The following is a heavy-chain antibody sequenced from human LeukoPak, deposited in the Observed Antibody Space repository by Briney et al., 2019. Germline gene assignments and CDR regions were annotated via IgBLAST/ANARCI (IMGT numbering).Heavy chain of an antibody. J-gene: IGHJ3*01. D-gene: IGHD1-26*01. V-gene: IGHV3-21*01. CDR3: ARAGFGELLVAAFDF. CDR1: GFTFSSYS. CDR2: ISSSSTYI. Sequence: GGSLRLSCAASGFTFSSYSINWVRQAPGKGLEWVSSISSSSTYIYYADSLKGRFTISRDNAKKSLYLQMNGLRVEDTAVYYCARAGFGELLVAAFDFWGQGTMVTVSS.